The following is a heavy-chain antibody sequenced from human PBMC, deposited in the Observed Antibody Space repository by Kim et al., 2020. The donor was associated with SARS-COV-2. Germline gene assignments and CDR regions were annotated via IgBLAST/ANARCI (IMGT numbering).Heavy chain of an antibody. CDR2: INTNTGNP. V-gene: IGHV7-4-1*02. J-gene: IGHJ5*02. CDR1: GYTFTSYA. D-gene: IGHD2-2*01. Sequence: ASVKVSCKASGYTFTSYAMNWVRQAPGQGVEWMGWINTNTGNPTYAQGFTGRFVFSLDTSVSTAYLQISSLKAEDTAVYYCARNLHGGHCSSTSCYEDNWFDPWGQGTLVTVSS. CDR3: ARNLHGGHCSSTSCYEDNWFDP.